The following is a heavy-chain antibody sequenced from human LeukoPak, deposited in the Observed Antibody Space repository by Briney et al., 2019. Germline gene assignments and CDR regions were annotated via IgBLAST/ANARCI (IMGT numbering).Heavy chain of an antibody. CDR1: GGTFSSYA. CDR3: AKPPFLTGYYNLFDLGDY. Sequence: SVKVSCKASGGTFSSYAISWVRQAPGQGLEWMGGIIPIFGTANYAQKFQGRVTITTDESTSTAYMELSSLRAEDTAVYYCAKPPFLTGYYNLFDLGDYWGQGTLVTVSS. D-gene: IGHD3-9*01. CDR2: IIPIFGTA. J-gene: IGHJ4*02. V-gene: IGHV1-69*05.